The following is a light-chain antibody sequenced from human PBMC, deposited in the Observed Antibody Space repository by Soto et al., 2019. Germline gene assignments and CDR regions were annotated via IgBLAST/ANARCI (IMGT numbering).Light chain of an antibody. J-gene: IGLJ3*02. Sequence: QSALTQPASVSGSPGQSITISCTGTSSDVGAYNYVSWYQQHPGKAPKLMIYEVSNRPSGISIRFSGSKSGNTASLTISGLQGEDEADYYCTSYTSINTWVFGGGTKVTVL. CDR2: EVS. CDR3: TSYTSINTWV. V-gene: IGLV2-14*01. CDR1: SSDVGAYNY.